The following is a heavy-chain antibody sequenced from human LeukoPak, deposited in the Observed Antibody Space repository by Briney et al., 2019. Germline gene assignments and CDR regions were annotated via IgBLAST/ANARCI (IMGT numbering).Heavy chain of an antibody. CDR2: INPNSGGT. Sequence: DSVKVSCKTSGFAFTGYYIHWVRQAPGQGLEWMGWINPNSGGTNYAQKFQGWVTMTRDTSISTAYMELSRLRSDDTAVYYCAREGTAMVDFDYWGQGTLVTVSS. CDR1: GFAFTGYY. CDR3: AREGTAMVDFDY. J-gene: IGHJ4*02. D-gene: IGHD5-18*01. V-gene: IGHV1-2*04.